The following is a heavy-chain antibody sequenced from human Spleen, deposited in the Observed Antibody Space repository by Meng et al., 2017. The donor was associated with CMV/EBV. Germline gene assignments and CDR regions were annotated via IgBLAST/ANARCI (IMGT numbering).Heavy chain of an antibody. CDR3: ARGGLEIDY. Sequence: QVPLQGSGPGRVKPSQTLSLTCTVSGGSISSGSYYWSWIRQPAGKGLEWIGRIYTSGSTNYNPSLKSRVTISVDTSKNQFSLKLSSVTAADTAVYYCARGGLEIDYWGQGTLVTVSS. CDR1: GGSISSGSYY. V-gene: IGHV4-61*02. CDR2: IYTSGST. D-gene: IGHD3/OR15-3a*01. J-gene: IGHJ4*02.